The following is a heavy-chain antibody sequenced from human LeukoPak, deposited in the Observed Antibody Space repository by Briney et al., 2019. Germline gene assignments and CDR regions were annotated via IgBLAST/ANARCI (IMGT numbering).Heavy chain of an antibody. J-gene: IGHJ3*02. D-gene: IGHD1-26*01. V-gene: IGHV1-18*01. CDR3: ATEFSGSYYFAFDI. CDR2: ISAYNGNT. Sequence: ASVKVSCKASGGTFSSYAISWVRQAPGQGLEWMGWISAYNGNTNYAQKLQGRVTMTTDTSTSTAYMELSSLRSEDTAVYYCATEFSGSYYFAFDIWGQGTMVTVSS. CDR1: GGTFSSYA.